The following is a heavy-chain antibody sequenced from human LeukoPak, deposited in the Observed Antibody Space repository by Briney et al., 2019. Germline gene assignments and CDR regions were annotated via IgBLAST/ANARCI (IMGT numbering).Heavy chain of an antibody. D-gene: IGHD1-26*01. J-gene: IGHJ6*03. CDR2: IIPMFGST. CDR3: ARVGRSRGALPNFYYYMDV. Sequence: SVKVSCKASGDIFNSYSVSWVRQAPGQGLEWMGGIIPMFGSTNYAQEFEGRVTITTDQSTTTVYMELTSLTSEDTAVYYCARVGRSRGALPNFYYYMDVWGKGTTVTVSS. CDR1: GDIFNSYS. V-gene: IGHV1-69*05.